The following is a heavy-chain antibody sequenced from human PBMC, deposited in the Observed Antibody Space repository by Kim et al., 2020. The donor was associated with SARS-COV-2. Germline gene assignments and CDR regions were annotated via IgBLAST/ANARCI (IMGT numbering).Heavy chain of an antibody. J-gene: IGHJ3*02. V-gene: IGHV1-58*01. Sequence: AQKFQERVTIARDMATSTAYMELSSLRSEDTAVYYCAADEELSTHDAFDIWGQGTMVTVSS. D-gene: IGHD1-7*01. CDR3: AADEELSTHDAFDI.